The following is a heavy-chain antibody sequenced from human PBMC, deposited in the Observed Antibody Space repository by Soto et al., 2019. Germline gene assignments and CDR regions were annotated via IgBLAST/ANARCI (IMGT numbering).Heavy chain of an antibody. D-gene: IGHD5-18*01. J-gene: IGHJ4*02. CDR2: TKNKAASYAT. CDR3: ASNSYGYTFYDY. Sequence: GGSLRLSCSTSGFTFSDSYIDWVRQAPGKGLEWVGRTKNKAASYATEYAASVKGRFSISRDHSQNSLYLQMNSLKIDDTAVYYCASNSYGYTFYDYWGQGTLVTVSS. V-gene: IGHV3-72*01. CDR1: GFTFSDSY.